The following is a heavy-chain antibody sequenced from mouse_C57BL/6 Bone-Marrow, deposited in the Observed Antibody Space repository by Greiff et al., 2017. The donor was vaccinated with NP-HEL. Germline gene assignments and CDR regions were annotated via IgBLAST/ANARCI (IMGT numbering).Heavy chain of an antibody. Sequence: VQVVESGAELVKPGASVKISCKASGYAFSSYWMNWVKQRPGKGLEWIGQIYPGDGDTNYNGKFKGKATLTADKSSSTAYMQLSSLTSEDSAVYFCARSRGIKGDYWGQGTTLTVSS. V-gene: IGHV1-80*01. CDR2: IYPGDGDT. CDR3: ARSRGIKGDY. CDR1: GYAFSSYW. J-gene: IGHJ2*01. D-gene: IGHD3-3*01.